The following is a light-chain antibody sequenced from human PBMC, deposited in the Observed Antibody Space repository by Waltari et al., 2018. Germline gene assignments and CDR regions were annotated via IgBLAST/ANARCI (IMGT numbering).Light chain of an antibody. CDR3: SSYTSTSTLV. J-gene: IGLJ1*01. Sequence: QSALTQPASVSGSPGQSITISCTGTSSDVGGYRYVSWYHQHPGKAPKLMIYDVNNRPSGVSNRFSGSKSGNTASLTISGLQAEDEADYYCSSYTSTSTLVFGTGTKVTVL. CDR1: SSDVGGYRY. V-gene: IGLV2-14*03. CDR2: DVN.